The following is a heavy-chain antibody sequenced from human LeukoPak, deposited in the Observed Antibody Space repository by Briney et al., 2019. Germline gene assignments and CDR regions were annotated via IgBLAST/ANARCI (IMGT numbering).Heavy chain of an antibody. J-gene: IGHJ5*02. V-gene: IGHV1-46*01. CDR2: INSSGGST. Sequence: GASVKVSCKASGYTFTSYYMHWVRQAPGQGLEWMGIINSSGGSTSYAQKFQGRVTMTRDTSTSTVYMELSSLRSEDTAVYYCARGYYDSSGYYSSWLDPWGQGTLVTVSS. CDR3: ARGYYDSSGYYSSWLDP. D-gene: IGHD3-22*01. CDR1: GYTFTSYY.